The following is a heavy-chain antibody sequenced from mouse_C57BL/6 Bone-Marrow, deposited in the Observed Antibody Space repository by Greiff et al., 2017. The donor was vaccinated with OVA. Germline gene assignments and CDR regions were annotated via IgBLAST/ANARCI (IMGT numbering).Heavy chain of an antibody. D-gene: IGHD3-2*02. Sequence: EVKLVESGGGLVQPGGSLKLSCAASGFTFSDYYMYWVRQTPEKRLEWVAYISNGGGSTYYPDTVKGRFTISRDNAKNTLYLQMSRLKSEDTAMYYCARPDSSGYTWFAYWGQGTLVTVSA. J-gene: IGHJ3*01. CDR1: GFTFSDYY. V-gene: IGHV5-12*01. CDR3: ARPDSSGYTWFAY. CDR2: ISNGGGST.